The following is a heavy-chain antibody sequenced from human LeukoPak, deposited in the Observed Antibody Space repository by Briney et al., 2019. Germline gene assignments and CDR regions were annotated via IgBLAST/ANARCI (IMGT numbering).Heavy chain of an antibody. J-gene: IGHJ4*02. D-gene: IGHD6-13*01. V-gene: IGHV1-3*01. Sequence: ASVKVSCKASGYTFTSYAMHWVRQAPGQRLEWMGWINAGNGNTKYSQKFQGRVTITGDTSASTAYMELSSLRSEDTAVYYCARGGIAAADPDYWGQGTLVTVSS. CDR2: INAGNGNT. CDR3: ARGGIAAADPDY. CDR1: GYTFTSYA.